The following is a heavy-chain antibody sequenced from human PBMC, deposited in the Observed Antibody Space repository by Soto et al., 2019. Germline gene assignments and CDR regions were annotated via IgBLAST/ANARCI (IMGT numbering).Heavy chain of an antibody. D-gene: IGHD3-3*01. Sequence: PSESLAISCSLRGDSVTVPDLTWIRQSQERGLEWIGEMNYSGITNYNPSLKSRVTISVDTSKNQFSLKLSSVIAADTAVYYCGGAIFGVVIDYYYYGMDVWGQGTTVTVSS. CDR1: GDSVTVPD. V-gene: IGHV4-34*01. CDR3: GGAIFGVVIDYYYYGMDV. CDR2: MNYSGIT. J-gene: IGHJ6*02.